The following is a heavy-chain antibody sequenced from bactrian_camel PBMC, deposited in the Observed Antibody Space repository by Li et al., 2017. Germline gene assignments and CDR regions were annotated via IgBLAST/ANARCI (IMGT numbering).Heavy chain of an antibody. D-gene: IGHD5*01. Sequence: HVQLVESGGGSAQAGGSLRLSCVGSGYIYSSYCVAWFRQAPGKEREGIAKIYTGASTAYYAASVEGRFTISLDNAKNTLYLDMNSLKPEDTAVYTCALDEWGGSLSTVDFLYWGQGTQVTVS. CDR1: GYIYSSYC. V-gene: IGHV3S1*01. CDR2: IYTGASTA. CDR3: ALDEWGGSLSTVDFLY. J-gene: IGHJ4*01.